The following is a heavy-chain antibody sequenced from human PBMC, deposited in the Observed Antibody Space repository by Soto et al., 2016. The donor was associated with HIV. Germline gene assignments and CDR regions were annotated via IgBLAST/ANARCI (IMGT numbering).Heavy chain of an antibody. CDR3: AKDTRRYSSSWSGPFDY. CDR2: ISWNSGSI. J-gene: IGHJ4*02. CDR1: GFTFDDYA. Sequence: EVQLVESGGGLVQPGRSLRLSCAASGFTFDDYAMHWVRQAPGKGLEWVSGISWNSGSIGYADSVKGRFTISRDNAKNSLYLQMNSLRAEDMALYYCAKDTRRYSSSWSGPFDYWGQGTLVTVSS. V-gene: IGHV3-9*03. D-gene: IGHD6-13*01.